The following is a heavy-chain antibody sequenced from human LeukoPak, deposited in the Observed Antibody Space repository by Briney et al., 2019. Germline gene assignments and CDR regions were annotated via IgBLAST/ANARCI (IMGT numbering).Heavy chain of an antibody. CDR2: IYDDNT. D-gene: IGHD3-10*01. CDR3: AARKVRGVWFYLDY. CDR1: GFTVSAYA. J-gene: IGHJ4*02. Sequence: GGSQRLSCAASGFTVSAYAMAWVRQAPGKGLEWVSTIYDDNTYYADSVKGRFAISTDNFKNTLYLQMNSLRVEDTAVYFCAARKVRGVWFYLDYWGQGTLVTVSS. V-gene: IGHV3-23*01.